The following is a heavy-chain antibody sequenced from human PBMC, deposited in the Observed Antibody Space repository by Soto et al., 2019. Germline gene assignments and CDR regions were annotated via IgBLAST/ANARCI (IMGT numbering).Heavy chain of an antibody. Sequence: EVQLLESGGGLVQPGGSLRLSCAASGFTFSSYAMSWVRQAPGKGLEWVSAISGSGCRTYYADSVKGRFTNSRDNPKNMLYLQMNSQGAADTAVYYCAILPVGYCSCGSCCPRRWGQGTLVTVSS. CDR3: AILPVGYCSCGSCCPRR. J-gene: IGHJ4*02. CDR1: GFTFSSYA. CDR2: ISGSGCRT. D-gene: IGHD2-15*01. V-gene: IGHV3-23*01.